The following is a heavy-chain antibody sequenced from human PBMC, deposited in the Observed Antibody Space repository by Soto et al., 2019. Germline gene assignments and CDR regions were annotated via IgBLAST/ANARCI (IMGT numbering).Heavy chain of an antibody. J-gene: IGHJ4*02. CDR1: RFTCSSCT. CDR3: ARRGPGTYFDY. Sequence: GGSLRLSCAASRFTCSSCTMNWVRQAPGKGLEWVSSISLSTNYIYYADSVRGRFTISRDNAKNSVYLQMNSLRAEDTAVYYCARRGPGTYFDYWGQGTLVTSPQ. V-gene: IGHV3-21*01. CDR2: ISLSTNYI. D-gene: IGHD6-13*01.